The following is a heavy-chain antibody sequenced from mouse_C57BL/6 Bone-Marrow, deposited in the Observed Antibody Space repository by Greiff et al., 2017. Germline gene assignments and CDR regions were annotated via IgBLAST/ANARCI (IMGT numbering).Heavy chain of an antibody. CDR1: GFTFSSYA. D-gene: IGHD1-1*01. Sequence: EVQGVESGGGLVKPGGSLKLSCAASGFTFSSYAMSWVRQTPEKRLEWVATISDGGSYTYYPDNVKGRFTISRDNAKNNLYLQMSHLKSEDTAMYYCARDPMTTVVKGFAYWGQGTLVTVSA. J-gene: IGHJ3*01. V-gene: IGHV5-4*01. CDR3: ARDPMTTVVKGFAY. CDR2: ISDGGSYT.